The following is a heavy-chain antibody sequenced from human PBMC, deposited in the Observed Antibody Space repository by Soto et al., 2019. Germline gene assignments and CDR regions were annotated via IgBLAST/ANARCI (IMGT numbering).Heavy chain of an antibody. D-gene: IGHD6-19*01. J-gene: IGHJ3*02. V-gene: IGHV1-69*13. CDR3: ARGGSIAVAGPDAFDI. Sequence: SVKVSCKASGGTFSSYSISWVRQAPGQGLEWMGGIIPIFGTANYAQKFQGRVTITADESTSTAYMELSSLRSEDTAVYYCARGGSIAVAGPDAFDIWGQGTMVTVSS. CDR1: GGTFSSYS. CDR2: IIPIFGTA.